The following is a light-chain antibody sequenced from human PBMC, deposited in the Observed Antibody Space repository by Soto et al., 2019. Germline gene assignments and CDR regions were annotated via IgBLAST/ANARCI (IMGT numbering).Light chain of an antibody. J-gene: IGLJ1*01. V-gene: IGLV2-8*01. CDR1: SSDVGDYNY. CDR3: SSYGGRILYV. CDR2: EVS. Sequence: QSALTQPPSASGSPGQSVTISCTGTSSDVGDYNYVSWYQQHPGKAPKLMIYEVSKRPSGVPDRFSGSKSGNTASLTVSGLQAEDEADYYCSSYGGRILYVFGTGTKVTVL.